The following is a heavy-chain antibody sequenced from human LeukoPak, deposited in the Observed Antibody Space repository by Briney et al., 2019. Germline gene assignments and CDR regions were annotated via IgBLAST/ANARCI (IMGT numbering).Heavy chain of an antibody. Sequence: GGSLRLSCAASGLTFTNAWMNWVRQAPGKGLEWVGRIASKTDGGTTDYAAPVKGRFTISRDDSKNTLFLQMNSLKTEDTAVYYCTTGVRGDCGQGTLVTVSS. D-gene: IGHD5/OR15-5a*01. J-gene: IGHJ4*02. CDR1: GLTFTNAW. CDR2: IASKTDGGTT. V-gene: IGHV3-15*04. CDR3: TTGVRGD.